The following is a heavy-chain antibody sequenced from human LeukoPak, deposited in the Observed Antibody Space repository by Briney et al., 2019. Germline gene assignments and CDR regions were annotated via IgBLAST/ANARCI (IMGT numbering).Heavy chain of an antibody. CDR1: GFTFSSYS. J-gene: IGHJ6*02. D-gene: IGHD3-10*01. V-gene: IGHV3-21*01. Sequence: GGSLRLSCAASGFTFSSYSMNWVRQAPGKGLEWVSSISSSSSYIYYANSVKGRFTISRDNAKNSLYLQMNSLRAEDTAVYYCARVGWFGGGGMDVWGQGTTVTVSS. CDR2: ISSSSSYI. CDR3: ARVGWFGGGGMDV.